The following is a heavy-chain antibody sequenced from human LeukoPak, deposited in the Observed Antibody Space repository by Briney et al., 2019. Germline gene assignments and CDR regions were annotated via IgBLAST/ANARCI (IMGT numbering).Heavy chain of an antibody. CDR1: RYTFSSYY. CDR3: ARVASGGYFDY. CDR2: INPTGDST. Sequence: ASVKVSCKASRYTFSSYYMHWVRQAPGQGLEWVGLINPTGDSTNYAQKFRGRVTMTRDASTSTVYMDLNSLTSEDTAVYYCARVASGGYFDYWGQGTLVTVSS. D-gene: IGHD4-23*01. V-gene: IGHV1-46*01. J-gene: IGHJ4*02.